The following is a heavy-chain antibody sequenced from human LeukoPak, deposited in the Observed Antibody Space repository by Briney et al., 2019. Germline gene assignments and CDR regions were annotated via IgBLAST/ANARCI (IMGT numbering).Heavy chain of an antibody. Sequence: SETLSLTCTVSGGSISSGSYYWSWIRQPAGKGLEWIGRIYTSGSTNYNPSLKSRVTISVDASKNQFSLKLSSVTAAGTAVYYCARVRPSLGYFAFDIWGQGTMVTVSS. CDR3: ARVRPSLGYFAFDI. CDR2: IYTSGST. J-gene: IGHJ3*02. CDR1: GGSISSGSYY. V-gene: IGHV4-61*02. D-gene: IGHD6-13*01.